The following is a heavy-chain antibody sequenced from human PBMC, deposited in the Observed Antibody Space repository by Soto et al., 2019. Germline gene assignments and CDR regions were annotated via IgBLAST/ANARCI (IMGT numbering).Heavy chain of an antibody. D-gene: IGHD1-1*01. CDR1: GFSFSTYP. CDR2: ISGSGTNT. V-gene: IGHV3-23*01. CDR3: AKEKPTTTCFDS. J-gene: IGHJ4*02. Sequence: EVQLLESGGRLVQPGGSLRLSCVAAGFSFSTYPMTWVRQAPGKGLEWVSLISGSGTNTYYAESVKGRFTISRDNSQNTQYLQMNTLRAEDTAVDYCAKEKPTTTCFDSWGQGTLVTVSS.